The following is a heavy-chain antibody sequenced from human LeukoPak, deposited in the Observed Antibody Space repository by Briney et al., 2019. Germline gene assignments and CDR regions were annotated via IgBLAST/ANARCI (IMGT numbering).Heavy chain of an antibody. CDR3: ARSYDIVTDYYAIDY. CDR2: INHGGST. D-gene: IGHD3-9*01. V-gene: IGHV4-34*01. J-gene: IGHJ4*02. Sequence: PSETLSLTCAVYGGSFSGYYWNWIRQPPGKGLEWIGEINHGGSTNYNPSLKGRVTISVDTSKNQFSLKLRSVTAADTAVYYCARSYDIVTDYYAIDYWGQGALDTVST. CDR1: GGSFSGYY.